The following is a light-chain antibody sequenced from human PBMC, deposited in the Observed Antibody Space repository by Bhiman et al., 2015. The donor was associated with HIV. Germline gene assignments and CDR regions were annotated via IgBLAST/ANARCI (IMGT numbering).Light chain of an antibody. J-gene: IGLJ2*01. Sequence: SYELTQPPSVSVSPGQTASITCSGDKLGDKYACWYQQKPGQSPVLVIYQDSKRPSGIPERFSGSNSGNTATLTISGTQAMDEADYYCQAWDSSPVAFGGGTKLTVL. V-gene: IGLV3-1*01. CDR2: QDS. CDR3: QAWDSSPVA. CDR1: KLGDKY.